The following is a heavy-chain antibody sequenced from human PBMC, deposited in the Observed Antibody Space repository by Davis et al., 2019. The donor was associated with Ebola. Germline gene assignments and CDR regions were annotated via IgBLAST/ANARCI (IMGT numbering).Heavy chain of an antibody. CDR3: TRTPAAGL. CDR2: IKSKTDGGTA. CDR1: GFTFRSYT. V-gene: IGHV3-15*05. J-gene: IGHJ4*02. D-gene: IGHD6-13*01. Sequence: GESLKISCEASGFTFRSYTMRWVRQAPGKGLEWVGRIKSKTDGGTADYAAPVKTRFTISRDDSKNTLYLQMNSLKSEDTAVYYCTRTPAAGLWGQGTLVTVSS.